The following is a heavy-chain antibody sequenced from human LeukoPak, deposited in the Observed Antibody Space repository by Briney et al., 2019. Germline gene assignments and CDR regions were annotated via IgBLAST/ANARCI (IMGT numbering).Heavy chain of an antibody. D-gene: IGHD1-26*01. Sequence: GSLRLSCAASGFTFSSYGMHWVRQAPGKGLEWVAVISYDGSNKYYADSVKGRFTISRDNSKNTLYLQTNSLRAEDTAVYYCAKAWGLLNYFDYWGQGTLVTVSS. CDR3: AKAWGLLNYFDY. J-gene: IGHJ4*02. V-gene: IGHV3-30*18. CDR2: ISYDGSNK. CDR1: GFTFSSYG.